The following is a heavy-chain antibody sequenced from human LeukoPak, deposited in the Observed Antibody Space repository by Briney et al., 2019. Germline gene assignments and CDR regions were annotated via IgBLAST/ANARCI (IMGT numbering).Heavy chain of an antibody. CDR1: GFSFSSSG. J-gene: IGHJ5*02. CDR2: TRFDDSYK. V-gene: IGHV3-30*02. CDR3: AKSSAGITWFDP. Sequence: GGSLRLSCAASGFSFSSSGMHWVRQAPGKGPEWVAFTRFDDSYKAYGGSVKGRFTISRDNSKNTLYLQMDSLRSDDTAVYYCAKSSAGITWFDPWGQGTLVTVSS. D-gene: IGHD1-1*01.